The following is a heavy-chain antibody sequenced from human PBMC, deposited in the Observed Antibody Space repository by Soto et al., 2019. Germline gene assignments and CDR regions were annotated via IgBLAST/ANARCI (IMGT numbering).Heavy chain of an antibody. CDR1: GGSFSDYN. CDR3: ARAGGYSTSWYWHFDL. V-gene: IGHV4-34*02. J-gene: IGHJ2*01. CDR2: INHSGGT. D-gene: IGHD2-2*01. Sequence: QVQLQQWGAGLLKPSETLSLTCAVYGGSFSDYNWSWVRQPPGKGLARMGEINHSGGTNYNPSLKSRVNISEGTVKYQFSLTLSSVTVADMAVYYCARAGGYSTSWYWHFDLWGRGTLVTVSS.